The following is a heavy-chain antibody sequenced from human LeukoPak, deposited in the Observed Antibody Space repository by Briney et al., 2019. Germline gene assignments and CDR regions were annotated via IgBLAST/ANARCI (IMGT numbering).Heavy chain of an antibody. Sequence: SETLSLTCAVYGESFNGYYWSWIRHPPGKGREWIGEINHSGSTNYNPSLKSRVTISVDKSKNQFSLKLSSVTAADTAVYYCARDLHGGNSFTSDWYFDLWGRGTLVTVSS. J-gene: IGHJ2*01. CDR2: INHSGST. CDR3: ARDLHGGNSFTSDWYFDL. CDR1: GESFNGYY. D-gene: IGHD4-23*01. V-gene: IGHV4-34*01.